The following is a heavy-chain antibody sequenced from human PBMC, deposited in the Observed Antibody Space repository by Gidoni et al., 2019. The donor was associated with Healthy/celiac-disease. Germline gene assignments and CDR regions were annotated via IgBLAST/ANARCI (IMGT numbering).Heavy chain of an antibody. V-gene: IGHV4-34*01. CDR1: GGSFSGYY. Sequence: QVQLQQWGAGLLKPSETLSLTCAVYGGSFSGYYWRWIRQPPGKGLEWIGEINHSGSTNYNPSLKRRVTISVDTAKNQCSLKLSSVTAADTAVYYCARGFEDEYVWGSYRYEDAFDIWGQGTMVTVSS. D-gene: IGHD3-16*02. CDR3: ARGFEDEYVWGSYRYEDAFDI. J-gene: IGHJ3*02. CDR2: INHSGST.